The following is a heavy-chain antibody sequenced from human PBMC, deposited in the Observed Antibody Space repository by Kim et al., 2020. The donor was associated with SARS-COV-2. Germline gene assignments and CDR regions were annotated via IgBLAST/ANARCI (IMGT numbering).Heavy chain of an antibody. D-gene: IGHD2-8*01. V-gene: IGHV3-9*01. CDR2: INWNSGGI. J-gene: IGHJ6*02. CDR1: GFTFNDYA. Sequence: GGSLRLSCEASGFTFNDYAMHWVRQAPGKGLEWVSGINWNSGGIGYADSVKGRFTISRDNAKNSLYLQMNSLRAEDTALYYCAKDSKDIVLRGYGLDVWGQGTTVIVSS. CDR3: AKDSKDIVLRGYGLDV.